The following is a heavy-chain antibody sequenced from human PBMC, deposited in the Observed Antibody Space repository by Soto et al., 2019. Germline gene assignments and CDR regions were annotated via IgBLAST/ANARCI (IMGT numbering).Heavy chain of an antibody. CDR1: GYTFTSYG. D-gene: IGHD3-22*01. J-gene: IGHJ4*02. CDR3: RTYYYDSSGYYFDY. Sequence: QVQLVQSGAEVKKPGASVKVSCKASGYTFTSYGISWVRQAPGQGLEWMGWISAYNGNTNYAQKLQGRITMTTDTSTSTDYTELRSLRSDATDVYYCRTYYYDSSGYYFDYWGQGTLVTASS. V-gene: IGHV1-18*01. CDR2: ISAYNGNT.